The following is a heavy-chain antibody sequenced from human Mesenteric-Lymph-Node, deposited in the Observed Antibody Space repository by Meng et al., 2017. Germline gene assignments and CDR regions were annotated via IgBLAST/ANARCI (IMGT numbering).Heavy chain of an antibody. V-gene: IGHV3-69-1*01. D-gene: IGHD3-10*01. J-gene: IGHJ4*02. CDR1: GFTFSDYY. CDR2: ISSSSSM. Sequence: GESLKISCAASGFTFSDYYMNWVRQAPGKGLEWVSSISSSSSMYYADSVKGRFTISRDNAKNSLYLQMNSLRAEDTAKYYCAKANFGEYWGRSFDYWGQGTLVTVSS. CDR3: AKANFGEYWGRSFDY.